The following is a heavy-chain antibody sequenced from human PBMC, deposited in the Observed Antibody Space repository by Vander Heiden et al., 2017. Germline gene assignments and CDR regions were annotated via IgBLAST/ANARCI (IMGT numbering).Heavy chain of an antibody. Sequence: QVQLVESGGGLVKPGGSLRLSCAASGFPFSDYYLGWIRQAPGKGLEWVSYISSSGSTIYYADSVKGRFTISRDNAKNSLYLQMNSLRAEDTAVYYCARWDGSSSSWYGEGDAFDIWGQGTMVTVSS. J-gene: IGHJ3*02. V-gene: IGHV3-11*01. CDR2: ISSSGSTI. CDR3: ARWDGSSSSWYGEGDAFDI. D-gene: IGHD6-13*01. CDR1: GFPFSDYY.